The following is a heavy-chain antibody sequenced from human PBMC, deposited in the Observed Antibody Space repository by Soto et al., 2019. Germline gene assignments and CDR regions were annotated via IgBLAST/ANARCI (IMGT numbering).Heavy chain of an antibody. D-gene: IGHD3-16*02. CDR3: ARDKYDYIWGSYRPAYYMDV. V-gene: IGHV4-34*01. CDR1: GGSFSGYY. Sequence: PSETLSLTCAVYGGSFSGYYWSWIRQPPGKGLEWIGEINHSGSTNYNPSLKSRVTISVDTSKNQFSLKLSSVTAADTAVYYCARDKYDYIWGSYRPAYYMDVWGKGTTVTVS. J-gene: IGHJ6*03. CDR2: INHSGST.